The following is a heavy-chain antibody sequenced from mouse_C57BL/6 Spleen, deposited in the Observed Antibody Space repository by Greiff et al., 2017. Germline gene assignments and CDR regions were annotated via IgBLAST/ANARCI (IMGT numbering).Heavy chain of an antibody. CDR1: GYTFTSYW. CDR3: AKLTGDGYYFDY. Sequence: QVQLQQPGAELVKPGASVKLSCKASGYTFTSYWMHWVKQRPGQGLEWIGMIHPNSGSTNYNEKFKSKATLTVDKSSSTAYMQLSSLTSEDSAVYYCAKLTGDGYYFDYWGQGTTLTVSS. J-gene: IGHJ2*01. D-gene: IGHD4-1*01. V-gene: IGHV1-64*01. CDR2: IHPNSGST.